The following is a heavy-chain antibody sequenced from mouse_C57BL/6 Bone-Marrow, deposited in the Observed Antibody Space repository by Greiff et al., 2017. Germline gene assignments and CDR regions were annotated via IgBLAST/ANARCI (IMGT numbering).Heavy chain of an antibody. V-gene: IGHV7-3*01. CDR2: IRNKANGYTT. Sequence: EVKLEESGGGLVQPGGSLSLSCAASGFTFTDYYMSWVRQPPGKALEWLGFIRNKANGYTTEYSASVKGRFTISRDNSQSILYLQMNALRAEDSATYYCARSQVVYFDYWGQGTTLTDSS. D-gene: IGHD1-1*01. CDR1: GFTFTDYY. CDR3: ARSQVVYFDY. J-gene: IGHJ2*01.